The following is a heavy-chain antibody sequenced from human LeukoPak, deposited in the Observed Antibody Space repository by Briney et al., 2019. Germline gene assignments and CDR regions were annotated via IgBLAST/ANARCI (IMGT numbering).Heavy chain of an antibody. D-gene: IGHD2-2*01. Sequence: GGSLRLSCAASGFTFDDYAMHWVRHAPGKGLEWVSGISWNSGSMGYADSVKGRFTISRDNAKNSLYLQMNSLRAEDTALYYCAKDTPARYYYYGMDVWGQGTTVTVSS. CDR2: ISWNSGSM. V-gene: IGHV3-9*01. CDR1: GFTFDDYA. CDR3: AKDTPARYYYYGMDV. J-gene: IGHJ6*02.